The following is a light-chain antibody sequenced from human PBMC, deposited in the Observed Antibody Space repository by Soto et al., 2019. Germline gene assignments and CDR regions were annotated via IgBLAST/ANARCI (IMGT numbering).Light chain of an antibody. Sequence: EVVLTQSPDILSLSPGERATLSCRTSHNVDIYVAWYQQKPGQAPRLLIYDASNRVTGIPPKFSGSESGTDSTLTISSLEPEDFAVYYCQQRKQWPPLTFGGGTKVEIK. CDR1: HNVDIY. V-gene: IGKV3-11*01. J-gene: IGKJ4*01. CDR2: DAS. CDR3: QQRKQWPPLT.